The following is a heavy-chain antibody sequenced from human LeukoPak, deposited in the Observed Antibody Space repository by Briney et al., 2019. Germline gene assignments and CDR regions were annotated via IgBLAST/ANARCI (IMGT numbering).Heavy chain of an antibody. CDR3: AKDGSLGGASPYYYYYMDV. D-gene: IGHD3-16*01. J-gene: IGHJ6*03. CDR2: IRYDGSNK. CDR1: GFTFSSYG. Sequence: GGSLRLSCAASGFTFSSYGMHWVRQAPGKGLEWVAFIRYDGSNKYYVDSVKGRSTISRDNSKNTLYLQMNSLRAEDTAVYYCAKDGSLGGASPYYYYYMDVWGKGTTVTVSS. V-gene: IGHV3-30*02.